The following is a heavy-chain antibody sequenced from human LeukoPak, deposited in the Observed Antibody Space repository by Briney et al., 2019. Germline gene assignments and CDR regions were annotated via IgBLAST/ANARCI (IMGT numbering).Heavy chain of an antibody. J-gene: IGHJ4*02. CDR1: GFTFSSYA. D-gene: IGHD2-2*02. Sequence: PGGSLKLSCAASGFTFSSYAMSWVRQAPGKGLEWVSAISGSGGSTYYADSVKGRFTISRDNSKNTLYLQTNSLRAEDTAVYYCATWVLGYCSSTSCYRLPDYWGQGTLVTVSS. CDR2: ISGSGGST. CDR3: ATWVLGYCSSTSCYRLPDY. V-gene: IGHV3-23*01.